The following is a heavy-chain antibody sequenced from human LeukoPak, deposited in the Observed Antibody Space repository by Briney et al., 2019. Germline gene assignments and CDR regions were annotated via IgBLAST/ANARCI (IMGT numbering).Heavy chain of an antibody. J-gene: IGHJ4*02. CDR3: ARRWRTARYGDYVDYFDY. D-gene: IGHD4-17*01. CDR2: ISSSSSYI. Sequence: GGSLRLSCAASGFTFSSYSMNRVRQAPGKGLEWVSSISSSSSYIYYADSVKGRFTISRDNAKNSLYLQMNSLRAEDTAVYYCARRWRTARYGDYVDYFDYWGQGTLVTVSS. CDR1: GFTFSSYS. V-gene: IGHV3-21*01.